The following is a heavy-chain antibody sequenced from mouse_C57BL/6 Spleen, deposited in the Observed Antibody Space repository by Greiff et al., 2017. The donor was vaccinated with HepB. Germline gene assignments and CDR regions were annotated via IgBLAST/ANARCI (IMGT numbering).Heavy chain of an antibody. CDR3: ARVPMITTVFDY. CDR1: GYTFTSYW. J-gene: IGHJ2*01. V-gene: IGHV1-72*01. CDR2: IDPNSGGT. Sequence: QVHVKQPGAELVKPGASVKLSCKASGYTFTSYWMHWVKQRPGRGLEWIGRIDPNSGGTKYNEKFKSKATLTVDKPSSTAYMQLSSLTSEDSAVYYCARVPMITTVFDYWGQGTTLTVSS. D-gene: IGHD2-4*01.